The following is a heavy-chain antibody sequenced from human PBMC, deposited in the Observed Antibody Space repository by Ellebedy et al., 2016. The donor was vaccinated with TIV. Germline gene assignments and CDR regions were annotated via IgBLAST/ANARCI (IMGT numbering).Heavy chain of an antibody. CDR1: AGSISSGDYY. V-gene: IGHV4-30-4*01. CDR3: ARSSYGDFTNVPGSWFDP. Sequence: MPSETLSLTCTVSAGSISSGDYYWSWIRPPPGKGLEWIGYIYYSGSTYYNPSLKSRVTISLDTSKNQFSLKLSSVTAADTAVYYCARSSYGDFTNVPGSWFDPWGQGTLVTVSS. J-gene: IGHJ5*02. CDR2: IYYSGST. D-gene: IGHD4-17*01.